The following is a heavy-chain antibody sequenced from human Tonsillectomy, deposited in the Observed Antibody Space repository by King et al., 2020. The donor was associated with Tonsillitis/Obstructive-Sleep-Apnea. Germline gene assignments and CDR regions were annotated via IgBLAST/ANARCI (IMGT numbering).Heavy chain of an antibody. CDR1: GYTFTSYG. D-gene: IGHD2-2*01. V-gene: IGHV1-18*01. CDR2: ISAYNGNT. CDR3: ARVGCSSTSCYRFYYYYMDV. J-gene: IGHJ6*03. Sequence: QLVQSGAEVKKPGASVKVSCKASGYTFTSYGISWVRQAPGQGLEWMGWISAYNGNTNYAQKLQGRVTMTTDTSTSTAYMELRSLRSDDTAVYYCARVGCSSTSCYRFYYYYMDVWGKGTTVTVSS.